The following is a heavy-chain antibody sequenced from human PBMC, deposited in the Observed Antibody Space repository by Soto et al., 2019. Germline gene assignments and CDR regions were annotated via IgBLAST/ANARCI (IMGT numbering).Heavy chain of an antibody. CDR1: GFTFGSYA. Sequence: GGSLRLSCVASGFTFGSYAMSWVRRAPGKGLEWVSTINDNGDLRYYADSVRGRFTISRDNSKNTLYLQLNNLRAEDTARYHCAKAFGDLYPFEKWGLGALVTVSS. CDR2: INDNGDLR. D-gene: IGHD4-17*01. CDR3: AKAFGDLYPFEK. J-gene: IGHJ4*02. V-gene: IGHV3-23*01.